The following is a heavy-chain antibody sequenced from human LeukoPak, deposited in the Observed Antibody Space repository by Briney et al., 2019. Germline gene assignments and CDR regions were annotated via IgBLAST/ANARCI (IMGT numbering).Heavy chain of an antibody. CDR3: AKDGRTYGEFDY. CDR2: ISGSGGST. D-gene: IGHD4-17*01. CDR1: GFTFSSYA. J-gene: IGHJ4*02. Sequence: GSLRPSCAASGFTFSSYAMSWVRQAPGKGLEWVSAISGSGGSTYYADSVKGRFTISRDNSKNTLYLQMNSLRAEDTAVYYCAKDGRTYGEFDYWGQGTLVTVSS. V-gene: IGHV3-23*01.